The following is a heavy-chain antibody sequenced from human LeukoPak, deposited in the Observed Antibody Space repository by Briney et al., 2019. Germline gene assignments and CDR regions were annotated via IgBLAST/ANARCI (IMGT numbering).Heavy chain of an antibody. CDR2: INPSGGST. CDR3: AKDGGVVPAVPPLYYYYYMDV. CDR1: GYTFTRYY. D-gene: IGHD2-2*01. J-gene: IGHJ6*03. V-gene: IGHV1-46*01. Sequence: ASVTVSCKASGYTFTRYYMYWVRQAPGQGLEWMGIINPSGGSTSYAQKFQGRVTMTRDTSTSTVYMELSSLRSEDTAVYYCAKDGGVVPAVPPLYYYYYMDVWGKGTTVTVSS.